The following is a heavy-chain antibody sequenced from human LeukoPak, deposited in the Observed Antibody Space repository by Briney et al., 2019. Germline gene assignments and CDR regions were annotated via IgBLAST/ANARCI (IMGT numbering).Heavy chain of an antibody. D-gene: IGHD3-10*01. V-gene: IGHV1-2*06. J-gene: IGHJ4*02. CDR1: GQSLTGYF. CDR2: IDPNTGDT. Sequence: ASVKVSCKASGQSLTGYFIHWVRQAPGQGLDWVGRIDPNTGDTIYAQNFQGRVTVTSATSISTAYMELSRLTSDDTAVYFCARLGLHGSGTYYFFDYWGQGTLVTVSS. CDR3: ARLGLHGSGTYYFFDY.